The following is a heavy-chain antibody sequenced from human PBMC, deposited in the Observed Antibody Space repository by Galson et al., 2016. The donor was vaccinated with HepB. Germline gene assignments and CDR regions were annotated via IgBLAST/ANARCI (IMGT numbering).Heavy chain of an antibody. V-gene: IGHV3-15*01. CDR3: AKQLPYGGNSRSPDY. D-gene: IGHD4-23*01. CDR2: IKSKTDGGTT. CDR1: GFTFSNAW. Sequence: SLRLSCAGSGFTFSNAWMSWIRQAPGKGLEWVGRIKSKTDGGTTDYAAPVKGRFTISRDDSKNTLYLQMNSLRAEDTAVYYCAKQLPYGGNSRSPDYWGQGTLVTVSS. J-gene: IGHJ4*02.